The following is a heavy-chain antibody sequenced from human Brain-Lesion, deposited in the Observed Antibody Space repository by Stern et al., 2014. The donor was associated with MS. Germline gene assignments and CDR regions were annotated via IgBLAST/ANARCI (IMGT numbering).Heavy chain of an antibody. CDR2: FDPEDGET. J-gene: IGHJ4*02. D-gene: IGHD1-26*01. Sequence: VQLVQSGAEVKKPGASVKVSCKVSGYTLTALSMHWVRQAPRKGLEGMGGFDPEDGETIYAQQFQGQVTMTGDNSTDNAYQERSSRRSEDTAVYYCASLSPGAGGNYYRHFDYWGQGTLVTVSS. CDR3: ASLSPGAGGNYYRHFDY. CDR1: GYTLTALS. V-gene: IGHV1-24*01.